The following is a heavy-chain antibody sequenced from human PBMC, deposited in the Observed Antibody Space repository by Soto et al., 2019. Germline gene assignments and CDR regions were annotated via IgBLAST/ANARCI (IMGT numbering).Heavy chain of an antibody. D-gene: IGHD2-8*02. Sequence: GGSLRLSWAGSGFTLGHSYRGSIPQAPWKGLQWLSYISSGTKYPAYADPVKARFTPSRDHARKALFLKMMSQTGEETAMYYCVRGGGVGQLAPWGQGTMVDVSS. CDR2: ISSGTKYP. V-gene: IGHV3-11*06. J-gene: IGHJ4*02. CDR1: GFTLGHSY. CDR3: VRGGGVGQLAP.